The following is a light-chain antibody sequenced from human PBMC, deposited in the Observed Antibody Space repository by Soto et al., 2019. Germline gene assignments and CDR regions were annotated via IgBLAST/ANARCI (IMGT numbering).Light chain of an antibody. V-gene: IGKV3-20*01. Sequence: EIVLTQSPGTLSLSPGERATLSCRASQSVSSSYLAWYQQKPGQAPRLLIYGASSRATGIPDRFSGSGSGTDFTLPISRLEPEDFAVSYCQQYGSSAWTFGQGTQVEIK. CDR3: QQYGSSAWT. CDR1: QSVSSSY. CDR2: GAS. J-gene: IGKJ1*01.